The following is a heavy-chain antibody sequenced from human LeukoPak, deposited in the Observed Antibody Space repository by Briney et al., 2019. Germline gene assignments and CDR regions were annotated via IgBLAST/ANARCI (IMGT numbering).Heavy chain of an antibody. CDR2: ISSSSSYI. CDR3: AREVVLMVYAIQAYNWFDP. D-gene: IGHD2-8*01. V-gene: IGHV3-21*01. Sequence: GGSLRLSCAASGFTFSSYSMNWVRQAPGKGLEWVSSISSSSSYIYYADSVKGRFTISRDNAKNSLYLQMNSLRAEDTAVYYCAREVVLMVYAIQAYNWFDPWGQRTLVTVSS. CDR1: GFTFSSYS. J-gene: IGHJ5*02.